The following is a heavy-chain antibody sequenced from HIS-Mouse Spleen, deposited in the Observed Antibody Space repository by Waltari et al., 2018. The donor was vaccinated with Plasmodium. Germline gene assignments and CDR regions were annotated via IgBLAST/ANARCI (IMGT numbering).Heavy chain of an antibody. CDR1: GFTFSRYS. V-gene: IGHV3-30*04. CDR2: ISNDGRKK. CDR3: ARSHFRFLEWLFDY. J-gene: IGHJ4*02. D-gene: IGHD3-3*01. Sequence: QVQLVESGGGVVQPGRSLSLSCAASGFTFSRYSIHWVRQAPGKGQEWGAVISNDGRKKYDADSVKGRFTISRDNSKNTLYLQMNSLRAEDTAVYYCARSHFRFLEWLFDYWGQGTLVTVSS.